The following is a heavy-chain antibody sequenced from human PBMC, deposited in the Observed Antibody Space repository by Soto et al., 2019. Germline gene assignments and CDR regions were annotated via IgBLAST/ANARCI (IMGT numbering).Heavy chain of an antibody. CDR1: GFTFSHYA. Sequence: EVQLLESGGGLVQPGGSLRLSCAASGFTFSHYAMSWVRQAPGKGLEWVSSISSSGSSTYYADSVKGRVTISTDHSKNILYLQMDNLRVEDTAIYYCAMAGELYYFDYQGQGTLVSVSS. CDR3: AMAGELYYFDY. CDR2: ISSSGSST. J-gene: IGHJ4*02. D-gene: IGHD1-26*01. V-gene: IGHV3-23*01.